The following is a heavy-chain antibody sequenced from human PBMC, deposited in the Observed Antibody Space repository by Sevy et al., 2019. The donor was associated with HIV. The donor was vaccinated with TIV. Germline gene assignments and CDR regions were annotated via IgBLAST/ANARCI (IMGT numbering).Heavy chain of an antibody. CDR3: AKDLGVFEY. V-gene: IGHV3-30*18. Sequence: GGSLRLSCAASGFTFSSYGMHWVRQAPGKGLEWVAVISYDGSNKYYADSVKGRFTISRDNSKNTLYLQMNSLRAEDTAVYYCAKDLGVFEYWGQGTLVTVSS. D-gene: IGHD7-27*01. CDR1: GFTFSSYG. CDR2: ISYDGSNK. J-gene: IGHJ4*02.